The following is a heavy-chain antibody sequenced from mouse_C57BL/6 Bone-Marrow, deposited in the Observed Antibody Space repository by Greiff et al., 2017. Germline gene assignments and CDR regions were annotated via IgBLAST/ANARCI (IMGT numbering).Heavy chain of an antibody. V-gene: IGHV5-16*01. CDR3: ARDGELGYWYFDV. CDR2: INYDGSST. J-gene: IGHJ1*03. CDR1: GFTFSDYY. Sequence: EVKLVESEGGLVQPGRSMKLSCTASGFTFSDYYMAWVRQVPEKGLEWVANINYDGSSTYYLDSLKSRFIISRDNAKNILYLQMSSLKSEDTATYYCARDGELGYWYFDVWGTGTTVTVSS. D-gene: IGHD4-1*01.